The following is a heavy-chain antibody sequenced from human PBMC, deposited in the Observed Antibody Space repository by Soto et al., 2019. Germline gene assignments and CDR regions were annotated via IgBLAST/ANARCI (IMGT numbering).Heavy chain of an antibody. CDR3: ARERRVGYRSSSDY. CDR1: GFTFSSYW. Sequence: EVQLVESGGGLVQPGGSLRLSCAASGFTFSSYWMSWVRQAPGKGLEWVANIKQDGSEKYYVDSVKGRVTISRDNEKNSLYLEMNSLRAEATAVYYCARERRVGYRSSSDYWGQGTLVIVSS. V-gene: IGHV3-7*03. J-gene: IGHJ4*02. CDR2: IKQDGSEK. D-gene: IGHD6-6*01.